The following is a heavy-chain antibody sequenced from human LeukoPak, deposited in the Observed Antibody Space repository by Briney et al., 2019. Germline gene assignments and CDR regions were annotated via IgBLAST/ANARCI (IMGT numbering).Heavy chain of an antibody. J-gene: IGHJ3*02. V-gene: IGHV4-59*01. CDR1: DGSINSYY. Sequence: SETLSLTCSVSDGSINSYYWNWIRRPPGKGLEWIGYIYYSGSTNYNPSLKSRVTISVDTSKNQFSLKLSSVTAADTAVYYCARDGRDGVYAFDIWGQGTMVTVSS. CDR3: ARDGRDGVYAFDI. D-gene: IGHD4-17*01. CDR2: IYYSGST.